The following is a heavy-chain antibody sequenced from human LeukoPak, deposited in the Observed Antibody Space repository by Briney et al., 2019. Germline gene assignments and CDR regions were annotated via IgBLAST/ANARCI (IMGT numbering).Heavy chain of an antibody. V-gene: IGHV3-53*01. CDR3: ARSVDIDY. CDR1: GGSISSYY. J-gene: IGHJ4*02. D-gene: IGHD5-12*01. Sequence: ETLSLTCTVSGGSISSYYMSWVRQAPGKGLEWVSVIYSGGSTYYADSVKGRFTISRDNSKNTLYLQMNSLKAEDTAVYYCARSVDIDYWGQGTLVTVSS. CDR2: IYSGGST.